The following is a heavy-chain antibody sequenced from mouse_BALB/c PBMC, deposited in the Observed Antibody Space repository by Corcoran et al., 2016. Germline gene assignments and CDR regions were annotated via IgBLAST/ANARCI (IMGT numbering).Heavy chain of an antibody. CDR3: ARSTMITTAWFAY. V-gene: IGHV9-3-1*01. Sequence: QIQLVQSGPELKKPGETVKISCKASGYTFTNYGMNWVKQAPGKGLKWMGWINTYTGEPTYADDFKGRFAFSLETSASTAYLQINNLKNEVTATYFCARSTMITTAWFAYWGQGTLVTVSA. D-gene: IGHD2-4*01. CDR2: INTYTGEP. CDR1: GYTFTNYG. J-gene: IGHJ3*01.